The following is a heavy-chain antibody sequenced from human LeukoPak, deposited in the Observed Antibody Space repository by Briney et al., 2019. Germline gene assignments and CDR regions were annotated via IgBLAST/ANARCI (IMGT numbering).Heavy chain of an antibody. Sequence: EATVKISCKASGDTFIDYYIHWVQQAPGKGLEWMGRIDPRDGEAIYAEKFQDRVTIFADSSIDTGHMEVSSLRSEDTAVYYCATQRIRIFGKILRNNWFESWGQGTLVTVSS. CDR2: IDPRDGEA. V-gene: IGHV1-69-2*01. D-gene: IGHD3-3*01. J-gene: IGHJ5*01. CDR1: GDTFIDYY. CDR3: ATQRIRIFGKILRNNWFES.